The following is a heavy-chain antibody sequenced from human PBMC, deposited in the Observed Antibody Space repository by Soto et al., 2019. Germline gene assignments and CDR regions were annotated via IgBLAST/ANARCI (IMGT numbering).Heavy chain of an antibody. J-gene: IGHJ5*02. V-gene: IGHV4-34*01. Sequence: SETLSLTCAVYGGSFSGYYWSWIRQPPGKGLEWIGEINHSGSTNYNPSLKSRVTISVDTSKNQFSLKLSSVTAADTAVYYCASAARGSGSYTIGWFDPWGQGTLVTISS. CDR3: ASAARGSGSYTIGWFDP. CDR2: INHSGST. D-gene: IGHD3-10*01. CDR1: GGSFSGYY.